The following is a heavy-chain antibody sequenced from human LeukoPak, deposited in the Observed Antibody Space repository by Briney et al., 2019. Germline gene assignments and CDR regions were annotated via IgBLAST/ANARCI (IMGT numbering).Heavy chain of an antibody. CDR1: GFTFSNYA. J-gene: IGHJ6*02. D-gene: IGHD5-24*01. CDR2: ISGSGDST. CDR3: AKGLRGGPAGDMVTIFYYYYGMDV. V-gene: IGHV3-23*01. Sequence: GGSLRLSCAASGFTFSNYAMNWVRQAPGKGLEWVSAISGSGDSTYFTDSVKGRFTISRDNSKNTLYLQMNSLRAEDTAVYYCAKGLRGGPAGDMVTIFYYYYGMDVWGQGTTVTVSS.